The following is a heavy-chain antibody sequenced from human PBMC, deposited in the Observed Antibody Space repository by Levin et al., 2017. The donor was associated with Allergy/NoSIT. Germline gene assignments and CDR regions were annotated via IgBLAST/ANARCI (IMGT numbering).Heavy chain of an antibody. Sequence: GESLKISCAASGFTFSSYWMSWVRQAPGKGLEWVANIKQDGSEKYYVDSVKGRFTISRDNAKNSLYLQMNSLRAEDTAVYYCVSGDYYYGMDVWGQGTTVTVSS. CDR3: VSGDYYYGMDV. CDR1: GFTFSSYW. J-gene: IGHJ6*02. V-gene: IGHV3-7*01. CDR2: IKQDGSEK.